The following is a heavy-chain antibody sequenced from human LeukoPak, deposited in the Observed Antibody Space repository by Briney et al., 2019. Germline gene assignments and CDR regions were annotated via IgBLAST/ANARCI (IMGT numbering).Heavy chain of an antibody. Sequence: GGSLRLSCAASGFTFSNAWMSWVRQAPGKGLEWVGRIKSKTDGGTTDYAAPVKGRFTISRDNSKNTLYLQMNSLKAEDTAVYYCTTEDCTNGVCYRVDYWGQGTLVTVSS. D-gene: IGHD2-8*01. CDR3: TTEDCTNGVCYRVDY. V-gene: IGHV3-15*01. CDR2: IKSKTDGGTT. J-gene: IGHJ4*02. CDR1: GFTFSNAW.